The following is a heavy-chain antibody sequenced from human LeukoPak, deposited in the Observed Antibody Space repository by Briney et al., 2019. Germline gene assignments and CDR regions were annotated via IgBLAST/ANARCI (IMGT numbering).Heavy chain of an antibody. CDR1: GGSISSNC. Sequence: SETLSFTCTVSGGSISSNCWSWIRQPPGKGLEWIGYIYYSGSTSYNPSLTSRVTISVDTSNNQFSLKLSSVTAADTAVYYCARLTLYSYGNLDYWGQGTLVTVSS. CDR2: IYYSGST. D-gene: IGHD5-18*01. V-gene: IGHV4-59*01. J-gene: IGHJ4*02. CDR3: ARLTLYSYGNLDY.